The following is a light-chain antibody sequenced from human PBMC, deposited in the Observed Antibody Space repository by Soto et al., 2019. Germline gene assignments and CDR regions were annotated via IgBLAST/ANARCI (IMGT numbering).Light chain of an antibody. Sequence: EIVLTQSPGTLSLSPGERATLSCXXSQXXXXXXXXXXXXXXXXXXXXXIYGASSRATGIPDRFSGSGSGTDFTLTISRLEPEDFAVYYCQQYGSSFTFGPGTKVDIK. V-gene: IGKV3-20*01. CDR1: QXXXXXX. CDR3: QQYGSSFT. CDR2: GAS. J-gene: IGKJ3*01.